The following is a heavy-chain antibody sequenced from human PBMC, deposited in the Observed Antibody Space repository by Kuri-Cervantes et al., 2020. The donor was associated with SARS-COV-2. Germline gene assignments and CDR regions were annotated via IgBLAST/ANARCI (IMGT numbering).Heavy chain of an antibody. CDR2: INPNSGGT. V-gene: IGHV1-2*02. D-gene: IGHD3-22*01. CDR1: GYTFTGYY. Sequence: ASVKVSCKASGYTFTGYYMHWVRQAPGQGLEWMGWINPNSGGTNYAQKFQGRVTMTRDTSISTAYMELSSLRSEDTAVYYCAREVKSMIVVARGDAFDIWGQGTMVTVSS. J-gene: IGHJ3*02. CDR3: AREVKSMIVVARGDAFDI.